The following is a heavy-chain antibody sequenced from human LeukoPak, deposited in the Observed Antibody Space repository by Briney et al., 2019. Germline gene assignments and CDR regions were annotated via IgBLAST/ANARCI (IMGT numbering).Heavy chain of an antibody. V-gene: IGHV3-23*01. CDR2: ITGSHGRT. Sequence: GGSLRLSCEASGFTFSSFAMTWVRQAPGKGLEGVASITGSHGRTYNTDSVKGRLTISRDNSQNTLYLQMNSLRAEDTAVYYCTKDPNGDYVGAFDPWGQGTQVTVSS. CDR1: GFTFSSFA. J-gene: IGHJ5*02. D-gene: IGHD4-17*01. CDR3: TKDPNGDYVGAFDP.